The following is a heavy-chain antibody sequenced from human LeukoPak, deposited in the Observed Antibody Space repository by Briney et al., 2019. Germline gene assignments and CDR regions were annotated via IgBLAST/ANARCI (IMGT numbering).Heavy chain of an antibody. CDR3: ARDSGYSYGFFDY. J-gene: IGHJ4*02. V-gene: IGHV4-59*01. CDR1: GGSLRSYY. Sequence: SETLSLTCTVSGGSLRSYYWSWIRQSPGKGLEWIGYIYYSGSPDYNASLKSRVTISVDTSMHQFSLRLTSVTAADTAVHYCARDSGYSYGFFDYWGQGTLVTVSS. D-gene: IGHD5-18*01. CDR2: IYYSGSP.